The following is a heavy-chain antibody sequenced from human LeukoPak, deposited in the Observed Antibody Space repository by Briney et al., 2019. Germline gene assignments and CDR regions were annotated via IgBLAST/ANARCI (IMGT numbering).Heavy chain of an antibody. D-gene: IGHD2-15*01. Sequence: PGGSLRLSCAASGFTFSTFAMIWVRQPPGKGLEWVSSIFPSGGEIHYADSVRGRFTISRDNSKSTLSLQMNSLRAEDTAVYYCAREGVVVAAKDNWFDPWGQGTLVTVSS. J-gene: IGHJ5*02. CDR2: IFPSGGEI. V-gene: IGHV3-23*01. CDR1: GFTFSTFA. CDR3: AREGVVVAAKDNWFDP.